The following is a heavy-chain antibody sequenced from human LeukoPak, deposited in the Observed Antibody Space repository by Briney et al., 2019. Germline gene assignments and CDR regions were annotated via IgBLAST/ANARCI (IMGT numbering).Heavy chain of an antibody. D-gene: IGHD1-20*01. Sequence: ASVKVSCKTSGYTFTGYYMHWVRQAPGQGLEWMGWINPNSGVTNYVQKFQGRVTMTRDTSISTAYMELSRLRSDDTAVYYCARGGNWKEKAFDIWGQGTMPTVSS. CDR3: ARGGNWKEKAFDI. J-gene: IGHJ3*02. CDR1: GYTFTGYY. CDR2: INPNSGVT. V-gene: IGHV1-2*02.